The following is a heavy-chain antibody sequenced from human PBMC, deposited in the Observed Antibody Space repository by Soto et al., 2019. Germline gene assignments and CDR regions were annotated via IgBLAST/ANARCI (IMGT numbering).Heavy chain of an antibody. CDR2: INWNSGSI. CDR3: VKDESINWYSGHFRH. V-gene: IGHV3-9*01. J-gene: IGHJ1*01. CDR1: GFTFDDYA. D-gene: IGHD6-13*01. Sequence: EVQLVESGGALVQPGRSLRLSCAASGFTFDDYAMHWVRQVPGKGLEWVSGINWNSGSIGYADSVKGRFVISRDNAKNSLHLQMNSLRAEDTAFYYCVKDESINWYSGHFRHWGQGTLVTVSS.